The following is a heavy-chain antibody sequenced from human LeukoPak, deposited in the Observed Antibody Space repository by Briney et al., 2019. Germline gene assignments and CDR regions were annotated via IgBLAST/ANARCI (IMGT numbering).Heavy chain of an antibody. J-gene: IGHJ4*02. CDR3: ANAASYSVDY. D-gene: IGHD1-26*01. CDR2: MYFSGST. CDR1: GGSVSSSFYY. Sequence: SETLSLTCTVSGGSVSSSFYYWGWIRQPPGKGLEWIGSMYFSGSTHYNPSLKSRVTISVDTSKDQFSLKLTSVTAADTAVYYCANAASYSVDYWGQGTLVTVSS. V-gene: IGHV4-39*01.